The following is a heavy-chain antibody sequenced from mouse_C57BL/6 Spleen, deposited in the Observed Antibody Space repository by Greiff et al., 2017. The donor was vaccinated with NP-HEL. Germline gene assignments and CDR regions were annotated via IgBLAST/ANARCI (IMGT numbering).Heavy chain of an antibody. CDR1: GYAFTNYL. Sequence: QVQLKQSGAELVRPGTSVKVSCKASGYAFTNYLIEWVKQRPGQGLEWIGVINPGSGGTNYNEKFKGKATLTADKSSSTAYMQLSSLTSEDSAVYFCARSLTGSYWYFDVWGTGTTVTVSS. V-gene: IGHV1-54*01. D-gene: IGHD4-1*01. CDR3: ARSLTGSYWYFDV. J-gene: IGHJ1*03. CDR2: INPGSGGT.